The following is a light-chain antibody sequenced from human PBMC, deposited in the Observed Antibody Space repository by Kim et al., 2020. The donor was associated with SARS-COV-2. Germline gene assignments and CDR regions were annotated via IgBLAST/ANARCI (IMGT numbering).Light chain of an antibody. V-gene: IGKV3-20*01. CDR3: LQYGSSPHI. Sequence: LAPGQEASLSCRASQSVASDYLAWYQQHPGQAPKLLIYDASTRVTGVPDRFSGSGSGTDYSLTISRLEPEDFAVYYCLQYGSSPHIFGQGTKLEI. J-gene: IGKJ2*01. CDR2: DAS. CDR1: QSVASDY.